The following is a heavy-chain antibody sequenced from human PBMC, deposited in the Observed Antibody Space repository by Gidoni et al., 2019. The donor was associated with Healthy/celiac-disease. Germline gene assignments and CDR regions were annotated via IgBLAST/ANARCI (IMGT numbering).Heavy chain of an antibody. CDR2: IYYSGST. CDR1: GGSISSGGYY. CDR3: ARDRITIFGVADAFDI. J-gene: IGHJ3*02. D-gene: IGHD3-3*01. Sequence: QVQLQESGPGLVKPSQTLSLTCTVSGGSISSGGYYWSWIRQHPGKGLEWIGYIYYSGSTYYNPSLKSRVTISVDTSKNQFSLKLSSVTAADTAVYYCARDRITIFGVADAFDIWGQGTMVTVSS. V-gene: IGHV4-31*03.